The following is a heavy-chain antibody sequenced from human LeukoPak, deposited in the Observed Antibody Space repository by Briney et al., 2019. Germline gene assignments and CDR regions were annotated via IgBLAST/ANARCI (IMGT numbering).Heavy chain of an antibody. D-gene: IGHD6-6*01. V-gene: IGHV4-61*02. CDR2: IYTSGST. CDR3: ARGARHIDY. J-gene: IGHJ4*02. Sequence: SETLSLTCTVSGGSIGSGSYYWSWIRQPAGKGLEWIGRIYTSGSTNYNPSLKSRVTISVDTSKNQFSLKLSSVTAADTAVYYCARGARHIDYWGQGTLVTVSS. CDR1: GGSIGSGSYY.